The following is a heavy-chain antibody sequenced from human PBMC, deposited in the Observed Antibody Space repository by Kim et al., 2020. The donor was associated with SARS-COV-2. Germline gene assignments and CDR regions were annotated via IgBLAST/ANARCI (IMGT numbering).Heavy chain of an antibody. D-gene: IGHD3-22*01. Sequence: SETLSLTCTVSGGSISSGGYYWSWIRQHPGKGLEWIGYIYYSGSTYYNPSLKSRVTISVDTSKNQFSLELSSVTAADTAVYYCARFSFLYYYDSSGYRGFDYWGQGTLVTVSS. CDR3: ARFSFLYYYDSSGYRGFDY. J-gene: IGHJ4*02. CDR2: IYYSGST. CDR1: GGSISSGGYY. V-gene: IGHV4-31*03.